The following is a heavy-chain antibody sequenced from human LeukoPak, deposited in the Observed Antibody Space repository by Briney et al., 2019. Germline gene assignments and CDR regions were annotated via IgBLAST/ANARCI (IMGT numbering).Heavy chain of an antibody. D-gene: IGHD6-6*01. CDR1: GGSFSGYY. Sequence: PSETLSLTCAVYGGSFSGYYWSWIRQPPGKGPEWIGEINHSGSTNYNPSLKSRVTISVDTSKNQFSLKLSSVTAADTAVYYCAREQAARGYYYYYMDVWGKGTTVTVSS. CDR2: INHSGST. J-gene: IGHJ6*03. V-gene: IGHV4-34*01. CDR3: AREQAARGYYYYYMDV.